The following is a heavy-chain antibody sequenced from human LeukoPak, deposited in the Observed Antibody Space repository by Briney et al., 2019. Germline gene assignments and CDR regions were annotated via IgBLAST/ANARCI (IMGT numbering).Heavy chain of an antibody. J-gene: IGHJ6*03. CDR2: ISAYNGNT. CDR3: ARSAWFGDYYYYYMDV. D-gene: IGHD3-10*01. Sequence: ASVKVSCKASGYTFTSYGISWVRQAPGQGLEWMGWISAYNGNTNYAQKLQGRVTMTTDTSTSTAYMELRSLRSDDTAVYYCARSAWFGDYYYYYMDVWGQGTLVTVSS. V-gene: IGHV1-18*01. CDR1: GYTFTSYG.